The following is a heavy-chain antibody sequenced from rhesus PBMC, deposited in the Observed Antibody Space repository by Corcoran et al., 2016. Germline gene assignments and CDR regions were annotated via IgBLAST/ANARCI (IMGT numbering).Heavy chain of an antibody. V-gene: IGHV4-169*02. J-gene: IGHJ6*01. CDR1: GGSISSSY. CDR3: ASTGMEDS. D-gene: IGHD1-1-1*01. Sequence: QLQLQELGPGLVKPSETLPVTCAGSGGSISSSYWSLIRQAPGNGLDWIGYIYGSGSNTNYNPSLKSRVTLSVDTSKNQLSLKLSSVTSADTAVYYCASTGMEDSWGQVVVVTVSS. CDR2: IYGSGSNT.